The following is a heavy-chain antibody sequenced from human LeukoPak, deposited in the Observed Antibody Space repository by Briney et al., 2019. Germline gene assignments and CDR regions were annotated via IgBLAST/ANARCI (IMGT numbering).Heavy chain of an antibody. CDR1: GYTFTGYY. CDR3: ARGGEFLLRYFDWLLWY. J-gene: IGHJ4*02. D-gene: IGHD3-9*01. Sequence: GASVKVSCKASGYTFTGYYMHWVRQAPGQGLEWMGWINPNSGGTNYAQKFQGRVTMTRDTSISTAYMELSRLRSDDTAVYYCARGGEFLLRYFDWLLWYWGQGTLVTVSS. V-gene: IGHV1-2*02. CDR2: INPNSGGT.